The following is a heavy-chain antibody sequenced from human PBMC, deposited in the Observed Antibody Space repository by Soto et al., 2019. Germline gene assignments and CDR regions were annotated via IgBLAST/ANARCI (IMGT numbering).Heavy chain of an antibody. CDR2: IDPSDSYT. V-gene: IGHV5-10-1*01. J-gene: IGHJ6*02. D-gene: IGHD4-17*01. CDR1: GYSFTSYW. Sequence: PGESLKISCKGSGYSFTSYWISWVRQMPGKGLEWMGRIDPSDSYTNYSPSFQGHVTISADKSISTAYLQWSSLKAPDTAMYYCALYGYGDSATRYYYYCGMDVWGQGTTVTVSS. CDR3: ALYGYGDSATRYYYYCGMDV.